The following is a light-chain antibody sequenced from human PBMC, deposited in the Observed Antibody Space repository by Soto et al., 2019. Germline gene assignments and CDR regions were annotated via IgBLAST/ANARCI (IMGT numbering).Light chain of an antibody. CDR2: ADS. J-gene: IGLJ3*02. V-gene: IGLV1-44*01. Sequence: VLTQSPSASATPGQRVTISCSGSYSNIGGNSVNWFQQLPRSAPKLLIYADSQRPSGVPDRFSGSKSGTSASLAISGLQSEDEADYYCAAWDDGMRAWVFGGGTKLTVL. CDR1: YSNIGGNS. CDR3: AAWDDGMRAWV.